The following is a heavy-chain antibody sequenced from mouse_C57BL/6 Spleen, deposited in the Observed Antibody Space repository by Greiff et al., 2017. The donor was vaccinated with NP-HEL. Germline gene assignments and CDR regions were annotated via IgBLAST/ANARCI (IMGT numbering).Heavy chain of an antibody. CDR1: GFTFSDYY. CDR3: ARHDDGYYDY. V-gene: IGHV5-12*01. Sequence: DVMLVESGGGLVQPGGSLKLSCAASGFTFSDYYMYWVRQTPEKRLEWVAYISNGGGSTYYPDTVKGRFTISRDNAKNTLYLQMSRLKSEDTAMYYCARHDDGYYDYWGQGTTLTVSS. D-gene: IGHD2-3*01. CDR2: ISNGGGST. J-gene: IGHJ2*01.